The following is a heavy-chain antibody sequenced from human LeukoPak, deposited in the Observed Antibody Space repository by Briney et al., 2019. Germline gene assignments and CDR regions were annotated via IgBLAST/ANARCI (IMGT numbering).Heavy chain of an antibody. V-gene: IGHV3-33*03. CDR3: ARGTYYFEK. CDR2: IWYDGSNK. D-gene: IGHD1-7*01. CDR1: GFTFRSYG. Sequence: SLRLSCAASGFTFRSYGMHWVRQAPGKGLEWVAVIWYDGSNKYYADSVKGRFTISRDNARNSLYLQMNSLRAEDTAVYYCARGTYYFEKWGQGTLVTVSS. J-gene: IGHJ4*02.